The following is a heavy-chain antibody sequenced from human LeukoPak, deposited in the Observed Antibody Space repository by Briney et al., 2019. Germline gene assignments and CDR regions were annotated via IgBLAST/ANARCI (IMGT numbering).Heavy chain of an antibody. CDR3: ARPSSPYYYYYGMDV. CDR2: ISGSGGST. D-gene: IGHD1-26*01. J-gene: IGHJ6*02. V-gene: IGHV3-23*01. CDR1: GFTFSSYA. Sequence: PGGSLRLSCAASGFTFSSYAMSWVRQAPGKGLEWVSAISGSGGSTYYGDSVKGRFTISRDNSKSTLYLQMNSLRAEDTALYYCARPSSPYYYYYGMDVWGQGTTVTVSS.